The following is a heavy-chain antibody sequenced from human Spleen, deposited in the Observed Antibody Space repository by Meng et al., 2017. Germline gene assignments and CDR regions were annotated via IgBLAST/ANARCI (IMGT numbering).Heavy chain of an antibody. J-gene: IGHJ5*02. Sequence: LRQAPGTGLVNSSEPLSLTSSVACDSISISYGRVIPPPAGKGLEWIGSIHSSGSTTYNPSLKSRVTMSVDTSKNQFYLKLSSVAAADTAVYYCARTLNWFDPWGQGTLVTVSS. CDR1: CDSISISY. D-gene: IGHD2/OR15-2a*01. CDR3: ARTLNWFDP. V-gene: IGHV4-4*07. CDR2: IHSSGST.